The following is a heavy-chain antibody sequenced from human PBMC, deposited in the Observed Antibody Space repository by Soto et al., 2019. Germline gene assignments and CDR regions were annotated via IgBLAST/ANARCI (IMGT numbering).Heavy chain of an antibody. CDR1: GFTFSSYS. Sequence: PGGSLRLSCAASGFTFSSYSMNWVRQAPGKGLEWVSYISSSSSTIYYADSVKGRFTISRDNAKNSLYLQMNSLRAEDTAVYYCAKVPAGPPIRLFDYWGQGTLVTVPQ. CDR2: ISSSSSTI. CDR3: AKVPAGPPIRLFDY. D-gene: IGHD6-13*01. V-gene: IGHV3-48*01. J-gene: IGHJ4*02.